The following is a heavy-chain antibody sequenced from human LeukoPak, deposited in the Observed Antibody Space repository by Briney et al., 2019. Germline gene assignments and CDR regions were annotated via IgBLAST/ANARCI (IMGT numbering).Heavy chain of an antibody. CDR3: ARGATGVYYFDY. J-gene: IGHJ4*02. V-gene: IGHV3-11*05. CDR2: ISSSSSYT. CDR1: GFTFSDYY. Sequence: GRSLRLPCAASGFTFSDYYMSWIRQAPGKGLEWVSYISSSSSYTNYADSVKGRFTISRDNAKNSLYLQMNSLRAEDTAVYYCARGATGVYYFDYWGQGTLVTVSS.